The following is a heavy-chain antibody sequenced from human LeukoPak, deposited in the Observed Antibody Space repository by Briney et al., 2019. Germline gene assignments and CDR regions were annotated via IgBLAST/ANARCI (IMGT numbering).Heavy chain of an antibody. Sequence: ASVKVSCKASGYTFTGYYMHWVRQAPGQGLEWMGRINPNSVFTNSAQKFQGRVTMTRDTSISTAYMELTGLTSDDTAVYYCARDSRERSFDIWGQGTMLTVSS. CDR2: INPNSVFT. J-gene: IGHJ3*02. CDR1: GYTFTGYY. V-gene: IGHV1-2*02. D-gene: IGHD5-24*01. CDR3: ARDSRERSFDI.